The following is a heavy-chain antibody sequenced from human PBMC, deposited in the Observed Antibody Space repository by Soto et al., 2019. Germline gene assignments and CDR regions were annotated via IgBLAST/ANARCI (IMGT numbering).Heavy chain of an antibody. CDR3: GSSISGWSRFDF. D-gene: IGHD6-19*01. V-gene: IGHV3-7*01. J-gene: IGHJ4*02. CDR2: ITEDGSVK. Sequence: PGGSLRLSCIESGITFNNYWMIWVRQAPWKGLEYVADITEDGSVKQYVDSVKGRFTISRDNAKNSLSLQMSGLRVAATAMYHCGSSISGWSRFDFWGQGILVTLSS. CDR1: GITFNNYW.